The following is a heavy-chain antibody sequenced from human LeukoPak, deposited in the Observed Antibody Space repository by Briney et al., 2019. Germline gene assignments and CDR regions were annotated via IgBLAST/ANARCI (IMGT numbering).Heavy chain of an antibody. Sequence: SETLSLTCIVSGGSISSGTYYWGWIRQPPGKGLEWIGSIYYSGSTYYNPSLKSRVTISVDTSKNQFSLKLSSVTAADTAVYYCARLPQGPVDWFDPWGQGTLVTVSS. V-gene: IGHV4-39*01. CDR3: ARLPQGPVDWFDP. CDR1: GGSISSGTYY. J-gene: IGHJ5*02. CDR2: IYYSGST.